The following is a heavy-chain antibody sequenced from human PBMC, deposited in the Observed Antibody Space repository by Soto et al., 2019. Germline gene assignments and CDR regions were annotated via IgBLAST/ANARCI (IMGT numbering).Heavy chain of an antibody. CDR3: ARQSGPRGWFDP. Sequence: PSETLSLTCTVSGGSISSYYWSWIRQPPGKGLEWIAYMSYSGRTNYNPSLKSRVTISVDTSKKQFSLKLSSVTAADTAVYYCARQSGPRGWFDPWGQGTLVTVSS. CDR2: MSYSGRT. J-gene: IGHJ5*02. V-gene: IGHV4-59*08. D-gene: IGHD3-10*01. CDR1: GGSISSYY.